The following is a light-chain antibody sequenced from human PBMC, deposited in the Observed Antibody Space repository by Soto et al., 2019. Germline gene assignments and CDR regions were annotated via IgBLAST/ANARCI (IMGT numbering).Light chain of an antibody. J-gene: IGKJ3*01. CDR3: QQRSNWPPEFS. V-gene: IGKV3-11*01. CDR2: DTS. CDR1: QSVSSY. Sequence: EIVLTQSPATLSLSPGDTATLSFRASQSVSSYLAWYQQKPGQAPRLLIFDTSNRATGIPARFSGSGSGTDFTLTISSLEPEDFAVYYCQQRSNWPPEFSFGPGTKVDMK.